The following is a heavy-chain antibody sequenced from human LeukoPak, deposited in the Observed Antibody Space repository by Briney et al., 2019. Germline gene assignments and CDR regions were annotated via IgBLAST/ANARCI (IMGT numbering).Heavy chain of an antibody. Sequence: ASVKVSCKASGYTFTGCYMHWVRQAPGQGLEWMGWINPNSGGANYAQKFQGRVTMTGDTSISTAYMELSRLRSDDTAVYYCAILSGSYYYYYMDVWGKGTTVTVSS. D-gene: IGHD1-26*01. CDR2: INPNSGGA. J-gene: IGHJ6*03. CDR1: GYTFTGCY. CDR3: AILSGSYYYYYMDV. V-gene: IGHV1-2*02.